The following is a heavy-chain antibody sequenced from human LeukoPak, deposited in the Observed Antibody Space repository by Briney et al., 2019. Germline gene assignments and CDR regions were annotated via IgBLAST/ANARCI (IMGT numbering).Heavy chain of an antibody. V-gene: IGHV1-18*01. CDR1: GYISSSYG. D-gene: IGHD6-19*01. J-gene: IGHJ4*02. Sequence: ASVKVSCKAVGYISSSYGISWVRQAPGQGLEWMGWISGYNGDTNYAQNLHDRLTMSTDTSTSTAYMELTSLRPDDTAVYYCARRERCCSGWYEDHWGQGTLVTVSS. CDR3: ARRERCCSGWYEDH. CDR2: ISGYNGDT.